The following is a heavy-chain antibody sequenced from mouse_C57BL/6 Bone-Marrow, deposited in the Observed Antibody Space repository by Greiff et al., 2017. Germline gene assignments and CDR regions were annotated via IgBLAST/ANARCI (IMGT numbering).Heavy chain of an antibody. CDR1: GYTFTSYW. J-gene: IGHJ3*01. Sequence: QVQLQQPGAELVRPGTSVKLSCTASGYTFTSYWMHWVKQRPGQGLEWIGVIDPSDSYTNYNQKFKGKATLTVDTSSSTAYMQLSSLTSEDSAVYYCARSTGSSPAYWGQGTLVTVSA. CDR2: IDPSDSYT. CDR3: ARSTGSSPAY. V-gene: IGHV1-59*01. D-gene: IGHD1-1*01.